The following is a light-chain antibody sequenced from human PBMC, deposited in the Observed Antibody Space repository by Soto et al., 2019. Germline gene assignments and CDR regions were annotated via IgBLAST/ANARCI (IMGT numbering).Light chain of an antibody. Sequence: EIELTHSPGSLSLSPCERATLSSRASQGVSSSYVAWYQQKAGQAHRLLIYDASNRATGIPARFSGSGSGTDFTLTISRLEHEDFAVYYCQQRSNWITFGQGTRLEIK. J-gene: IGKJ5*01. CDR2: DAS. V-gene: IGKV3D-20*02. CDR3: QQRSNWIT. CDR1: QGVSSSY.